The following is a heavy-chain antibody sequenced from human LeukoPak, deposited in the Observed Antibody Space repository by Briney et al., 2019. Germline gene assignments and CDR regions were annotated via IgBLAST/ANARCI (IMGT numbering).Heavy chain of an antibody. V-gene: IGHV3-23*01. D-gene: IGHD6-19*01. J-gene: IGHJ4*02. CDR1: GFTSSSFA. Sequence: AESLRLSCAASGFTSSSFAMSWVSQAQGKGLEWVSAISSSGGSTYHADSVKGRLTISRDNSKNTLYLQMNSLRAEDTAVYYCAKSPLAVAHRWGQGTLVSVSS. CDR2: ISSSGGST. CDR3: AKSPLAVAHR.